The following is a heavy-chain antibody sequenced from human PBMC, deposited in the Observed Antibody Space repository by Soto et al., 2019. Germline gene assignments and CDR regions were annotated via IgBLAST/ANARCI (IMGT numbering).Heavy chain of an antibody. CDR2: IYWNDDK. J-gene: IGHJ6*02. Sequence: QITLKESDPTLVKPTQTLTLTCTFSGFSLSTSGVAVGWIRQPQGRALEWLALIYWNDDKRYSPSLKSRLTITKDTSNIQVGITMTNMEPVDTATYYRAHRHPYYYGMDVWGQGTTVTVSS. CDR3: AHRHPYYYGMDV. V-gene: IGHV2-5*01. CDR1: GFSLSTSGVA.